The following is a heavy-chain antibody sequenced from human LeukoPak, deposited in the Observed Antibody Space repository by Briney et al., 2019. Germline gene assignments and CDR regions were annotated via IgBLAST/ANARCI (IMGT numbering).Heavy chain of an antibody. D-gene: IGHD1-26*01. CDR2: INPDGSRI. J-gene: IGHJ4*02. CDR3: SRDFVGADDY. V-gene: IGHV3-74*01. CDR1: GFTFSNAW. Sequence: PGGSLRLSCAASGFTFSNAWMSWVRQAPGEGLVWVSRINPDGSRIDYADSVRGRFTISRDSAKNTLYLQMNSLRAEDTAVYYCSRDFVGADDYWGQGTLVTVSS.